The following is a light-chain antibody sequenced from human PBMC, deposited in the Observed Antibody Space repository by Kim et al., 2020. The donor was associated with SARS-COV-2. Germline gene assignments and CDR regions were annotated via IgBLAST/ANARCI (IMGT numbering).Light chain of an antibody. CDR2: DVS. V-gene: IGLV2-14*03. Sequence: QSALTQPASVSGSPGQSITISCTGTSSDVGGYNYVSWYQQHPGKAPKLMIYDVSTRPSGVSNRFSGSKSGNTASLTISGLQAEDEADYYCSSYTTRSTWVFGGGTQLTVL. CDR1: SSDVGGYNY. J-gene: IGLJ3*02. CDR3: SSYTTRSTWV.